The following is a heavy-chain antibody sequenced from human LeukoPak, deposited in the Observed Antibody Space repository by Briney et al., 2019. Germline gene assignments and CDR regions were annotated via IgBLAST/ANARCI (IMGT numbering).Heavy chain of an antibody. CDR2: IHYSGST. Sequence: KPSQTLSLTCTVSGGSIIRGGYYWSWIRQHPGKGLEWIGYIHYSGSTYYNSSLKSRVIISVDTSKNQFSLKLNSVTAADTAVYYCARVAAPPRLDLDYWGQGTLVTVSS. J-gene: IGHJ4*02. CDR1: GGSIIRGGYY. D-gene: IGHD1-1*01. CDR3: ARVAAPPRLDLDY. V-gene: IGHV4-31*03.